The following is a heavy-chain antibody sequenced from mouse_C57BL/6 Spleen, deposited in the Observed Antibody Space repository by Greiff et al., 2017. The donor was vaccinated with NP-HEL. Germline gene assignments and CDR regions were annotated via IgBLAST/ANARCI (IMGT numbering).Heavy chain of an antibody. V-gene: IGHV1-53*01. D-gene: IGHD4-1*01. CDR2: INPSNGGT. CDR3: ARPLGRDPYWYFDV. J-gene: IGHJ1*03. Sequence: QVQLQQSGTELVKPGASVKLSCKASGYTFTSYWMHWVKQRPGQGLEWIGNINPSNGGTNYNEKFKSKATLTVDKSSSTAYMQLSSLTSEDSAVYYCARPLGRDPYWYFDVWGTGTTVTVSS. CDR1: GYTFTSYW.